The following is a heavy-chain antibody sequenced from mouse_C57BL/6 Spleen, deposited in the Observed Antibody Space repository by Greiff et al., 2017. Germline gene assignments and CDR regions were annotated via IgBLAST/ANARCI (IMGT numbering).Heavy chain of an antibody. CDR2: IYPGDGDT. V-gene: IGHV1-80*01. CDR3: ARSGTFEY. Sequence: VKLQESGAELVKPGASVKISCKASGSAFSSYWMNWVKQRPGKGLEWIGQIYPGDGDTNYNGKFKGKATLTADKSSSTAYMQLSSLTSEDAAVYFSARSGTFEYWGQGTLVTVSA. D-gene: IGHD4-1*01. CDR1: GSAFSSYW. J-gene: IGHJ3*01.